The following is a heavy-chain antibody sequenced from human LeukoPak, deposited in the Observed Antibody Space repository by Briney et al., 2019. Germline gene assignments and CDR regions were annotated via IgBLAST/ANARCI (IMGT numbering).Heavy chain of an antibody. CDR2: IYHSGST. CDR1: SGSISSGGYD. V-gene: IGHV4-30-2*01. Sequence: PSETLSLTCTVSSGSISSGGYDWSWIRQPPGKGLEWIGYIYHSGSTYYNPSLKSRVTISVDRSKNQFSLKLSSVTAADTAVYYCASWRFFDLEALDIWGQRTMVTVSS. J-gene: IGHJ3*02. D-gene: IGHD3-9*01. CDR3: ASWRFFDLEALDI.